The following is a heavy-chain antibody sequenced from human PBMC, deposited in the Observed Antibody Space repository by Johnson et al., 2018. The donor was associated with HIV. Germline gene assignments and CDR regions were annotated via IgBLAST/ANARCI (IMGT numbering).Heavy chain of an antibody. CDR1: GFTFDDYG. J-gene: IGHJ3*02. Sequence: VQLVESGGGVVRPGGSLRLSCAASGFTFDDYGMSWVRQAPGKGLEWVSGINWNGGSTGYADSVKGQFIISRDNAKNSLYLQMNLLRPEDTAVYYCASDLTRITMIVVVPQAFDIWGQGTMVTVSS. V-gene: IGHV3-20*04. CDR3: ASDLTRITMIVVVPQAFDI. CDR2: INWNGGST. D-gene: IGHD3-22*01.